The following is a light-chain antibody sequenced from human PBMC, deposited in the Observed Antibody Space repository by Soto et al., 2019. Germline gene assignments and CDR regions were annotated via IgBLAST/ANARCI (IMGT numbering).Light chain of an antibody. V-gene: IGKV3-20*01. J-gene: IGKJ1*01. CDR1: QSVSSSY. Sequence: IMWTQSPGTLSLSTGERATLSCSPSQSVSSSYLAWYQQKPGQAPRLVIYGASSRATGIPDRFSGSGSGTDFTLTISRLEPEDFAVYYCQQYGNSPRTFGQGTKVDIK. CDR2: GAS. CDR3: QQYGNSPRT.